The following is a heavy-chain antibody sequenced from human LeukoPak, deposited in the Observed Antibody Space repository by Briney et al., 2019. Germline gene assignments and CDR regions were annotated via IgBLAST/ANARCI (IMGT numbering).Heavy chain of an antibody. CDR1: GFTFSHYG. J-gene: IGHJ4*02. CDR2: IWYDGSKE. V-gene: IGHV3-33*01. D-gene: IGHD2-15*01. CDR3: ARVTCSGGSCYVGLGIDY. Sequence: GGSLRLSCAAFGFTFSHYGMHWVRQAPGKGLEWVAIIWYDGSKEYYEDSVKGRFTISRDNSKNTLYLQMNSLRAEDTAVYYCARVTCSGGSCYVGLGIDYWGQGTLVTVSS.